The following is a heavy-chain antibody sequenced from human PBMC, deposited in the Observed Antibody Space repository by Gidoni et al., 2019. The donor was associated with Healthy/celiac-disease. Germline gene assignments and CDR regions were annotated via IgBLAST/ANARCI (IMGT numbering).Heavy chain of an antibody. D-gene: IGHD6-13*01. CDR1: GYSFPSSW. Sequence: EVQLVQSGAEVKQPGESLKISCKGSGYSFPSSWIGWVRQMPGKGLEWMGIIYPGDSDTRYSPSFKGQVTISADKSISTAYLQWSSLKASDTAMYYCARWGEGIAAAGARAFDIWGQGTMVTVSS. V-gene: IGHV5-51*01. J-gene: IGHJ3*02. CDR2: IYPGDSDT. CDR3: ARWGEGIAAAGARAFDI.